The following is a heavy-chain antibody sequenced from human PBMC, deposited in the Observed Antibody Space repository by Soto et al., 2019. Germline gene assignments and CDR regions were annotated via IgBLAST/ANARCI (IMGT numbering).Heavy chain of an antibody. V-gene: IGHV4-30-4*01. J-gene: IGHJ5*02. CDR2: IYYSGST. D-gene: IGHD2-15*01. Sequence: LSLTCTVSGGSISSGDYYWSWIRHPPGKGLEWIGYIYYSGSTYYNPSLKSRVTISVDTSKNQFSLKLSSVTAADTAVYYCARAGGYCSGGSCFDNWFDPWGQGTLVTVSS. CDR3: ARAGGYCSGGSCFDNWFDP. CDR1: GGSISSGDYY.